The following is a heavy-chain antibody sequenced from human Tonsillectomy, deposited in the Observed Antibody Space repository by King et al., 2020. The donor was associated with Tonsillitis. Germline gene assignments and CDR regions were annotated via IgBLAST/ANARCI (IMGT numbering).Heavy chain of an antibody. Sequence: VQLQESGPGLVKPSETLSLTCTFSGGSISSYYWSWIRQPPGKGLEWVGYIYYRGSTNYNPSLKSRVTISVDTSKNQFSLKLSSVTAADTAVYYCARGAAVGGYDHWGQGTLVTVSS. J-gene: IGHJ4*02. CDR3: ARGAAVGGYDH. V-gene: IGHV4-59*01. D-gene: IGHD6-13*01. CDR2: IYYRGST. CDR1: GGSISSYY.